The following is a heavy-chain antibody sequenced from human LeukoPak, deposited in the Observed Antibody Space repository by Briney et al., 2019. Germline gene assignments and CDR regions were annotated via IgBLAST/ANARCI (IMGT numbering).Heavy chain of an antibody. V-gene: IGHV3-48*03. J-gene: IGHJ4*02. Sequence: QPGGSLILSCAASGFTFSSYDMNWVRQAPGKGLEWISYISSSGTTVFYADSVKDRSTISRDNAKNSLFLHMNILGAEDTAVYFCARDLKDFWSGRYFDQWGQGTLVSVSS. CDR1: GFTFSSYD. D-gene: IGHD3-3*01. CDR2: ISSSGTTV. CDR3: ARDLKDFWSGRYFDQ.